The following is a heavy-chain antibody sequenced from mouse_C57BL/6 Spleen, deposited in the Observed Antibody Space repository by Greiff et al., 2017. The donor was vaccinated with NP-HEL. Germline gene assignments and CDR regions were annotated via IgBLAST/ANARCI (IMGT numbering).Heavy chain of an antibody. CDR3: ARGELTTVVATRFAY. Sequence: QVQLQQPGAELVMPGASVKLSCKASGYTFTSYWMHWVKQRPGQGLEWIGEIDPSDSYTNYNQKFKGQSTLTVDKSSSTAYMQLSSLTSEDSAVYYCARGELTTVVATRFAYWGQGTLVTVSA. D-gene: IGHD1-1*01. V-gene: IGHV1-69*01. CDR2: IDPSDSYT. CDR1: GYTFTSYW. J-gene: IGHJ3*01.